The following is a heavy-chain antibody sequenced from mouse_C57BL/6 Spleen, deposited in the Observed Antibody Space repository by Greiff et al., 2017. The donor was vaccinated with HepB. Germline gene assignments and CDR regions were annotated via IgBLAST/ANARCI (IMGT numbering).Heavy chain of an antibody. D-gene: IGHD2-3*01. CDR2: INPNSGTT. Sequence: VQLKQSGTELVKPGASVKMSCKASGYSFTDYNMNWVKQSTGRSLEWIGVINPNSGTTSYNEKFKGKATLTVDQSSSTAYMQLNSLTSEDSAVYYCARLGYDVYARAMDYWGQGTSGTVSS. J-gene: IGHJ4*01. V-gene: IGHV1-39*01. CDR1: GYSFTDYN. CDR3: ARLGYDVYARAMDY.